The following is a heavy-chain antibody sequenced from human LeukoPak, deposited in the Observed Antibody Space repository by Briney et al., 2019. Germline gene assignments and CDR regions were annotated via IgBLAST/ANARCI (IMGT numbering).Heavy chain of an antibody. CDR3: ARRQRFGELFPDGADY. CDR1: GYRFTSYW. Sequence: GESLKISFKGSGYRFTSYWIGWVRQMPGRGLEWMGIIYPGDSDTRYSPSFQGQVTISADKSISTAYLQWSSLKASDTAMYYCARRQRFGELFPDGADYWGQGTLVTVSS. J-gene: IGHJ4*02. V-gene: IGHV5-51*01. D-gene: IGHD3-10*01. CDR2: IYPGDSDT.